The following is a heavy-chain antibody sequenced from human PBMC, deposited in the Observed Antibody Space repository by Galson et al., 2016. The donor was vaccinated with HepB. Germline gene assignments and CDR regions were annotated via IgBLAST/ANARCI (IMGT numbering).Heavy chain of an antibody. CDR1: GFTFTKYA. J-gene: IGHJ5*02. D-gene: IGHD3-3*01. CDR2: IKAGNGDT. V-gene: IGHV1-3*01. Sequence: SVKVSCKASGFTFTKYAFHWVRQAPGQRPEWMGCIKAGNGDTHYSEKFQARVNMTRDTSASTAYMQLTSLTSEDTAIYYCAQSWSGYYGNWIDPWGRGTPVTVSS. CDR3: AQSWSGYYGNWIDP.